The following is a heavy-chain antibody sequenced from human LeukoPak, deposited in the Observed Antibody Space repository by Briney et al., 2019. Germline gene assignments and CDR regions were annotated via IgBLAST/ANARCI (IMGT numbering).Heavy chain of an antibody. CDR2: IYHSGST. J-gene: IGHJ3*02. CDR1: GGSLSSGGYY. Sequence: SQTLSLTCTVSGGSLSSGGYYWSWIRQPPGKGLEWIGYIYHSGSTYYNPSLKSRVTISVDRSKNQFSLKLSSVTAADTAVYYCRSSSPNDAFDIWGQGTMVTVSS. V-gene: IGHV4-30-2*01. CDR3: RSSSPNDAFDI. D-gene: IGHD6-6*01.